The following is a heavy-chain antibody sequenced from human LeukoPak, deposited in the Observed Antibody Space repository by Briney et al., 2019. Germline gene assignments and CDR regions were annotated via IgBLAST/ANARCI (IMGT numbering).Heavy chain of an antibody. D-gene: IGHD2-8*01. CDR2: ITDSGGNT. V-gene: IGHV3-23*01. Sequence: PGGSLGLSCAASGFTFSDYYMSWVRQASGKGLEWVSAITDSGGNTYYAAPVKGRFTISRDNSKNTLYLQMNSLRAEDTAAYYCARAGHCTNGICYTADFDYWGQGTLVTVSS. CDR3: ARAGHCTNGICYTADFDY. J-gene: IGHJ4*02. CDR1: GFTFSDYY.